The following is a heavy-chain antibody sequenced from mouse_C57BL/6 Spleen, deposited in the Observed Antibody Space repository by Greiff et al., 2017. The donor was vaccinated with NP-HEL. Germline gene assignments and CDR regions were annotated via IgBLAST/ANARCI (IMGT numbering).Heavy chain of an antibody. J-gene: IGHJ3*01. CDR1: GYSITSGYY. D-gene: IGHD3-2*02. CDR3: AAAQAWFAY. CDR2: ISYDGSN. Sequence: EVKVEESGPGLVKPSQSLSLTCSVTGYSITSGYYWNWIRQFPGNKLEWMGYISYDGSNNYNPSLKNRISITRDTSKNQFFLKLNSVTTEDTATYYCAAAQAWFAYWGQGTLVTVSA. V-gene: IGHV3-6*01.